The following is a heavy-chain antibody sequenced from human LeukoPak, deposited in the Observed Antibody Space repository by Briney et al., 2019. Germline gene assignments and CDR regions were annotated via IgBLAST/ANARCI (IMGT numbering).Heavy chain of an antibody. V-gene: IGHV3-43*02. CDR3: ALKLTYYYDSSGYYYESYFQH. CDR2: ISGDGGST. D-gene: IGHD3-22*01. Sequence: GGSLRLSCAASGFTYHHYAMHWARQAPGRGLVGVSLISGDGGSTYYADSVKGRFTISRDNSKNSLYLQMNSLRTEDTALYYCALKLTYYYDSSGYYYESYFQHWGQGTLVTVSS. J-gene: IGHJ1*01. CDR1: GFTYHHYA.